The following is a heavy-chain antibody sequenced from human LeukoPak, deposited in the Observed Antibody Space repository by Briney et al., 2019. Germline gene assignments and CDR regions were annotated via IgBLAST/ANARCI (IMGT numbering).Heavy chain of an antibody. CDR2: IIPIFGTA. Sequence: SVKVSCKXSGGTFSSYAISWVRQAPGQGLEWMGRIIPIFGTANYAQKFQGRVTITTDESTSTAYMELSSLRSEDTAVYYCAITRDIVVVVAAPNFQHWGQGTLVTVSS. J-gene: IGHJ1*01. V-gene: IGHV1-69*05. D-gene: IGHD2-15*01. CDR3: AITRDIVVVVAAPNFQH. CDR1: GGTFSSYA.